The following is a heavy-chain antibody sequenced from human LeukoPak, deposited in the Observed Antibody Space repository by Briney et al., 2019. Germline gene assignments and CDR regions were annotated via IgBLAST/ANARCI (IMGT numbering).Heavy chain of an antibody. D-gene: IGHD4-23*01. CDR2: ISWNSGSI. CDR1: GFTFDDYA. J-gene: IGHJ3*02. Sequence: GGSLRLSCAASGFTFDDYAMHWVRQAPGKGLEWVSGISWNSGSIGYADSVKGRFTISRDNAKNSLYLQMNSLRAEDTALYYCAKDVVKFEHRSDAFDIWGQGTMVTVSS. V-gene: IGHV3-9*01. CDR3: AKDVVKFEHRSDAFDI.